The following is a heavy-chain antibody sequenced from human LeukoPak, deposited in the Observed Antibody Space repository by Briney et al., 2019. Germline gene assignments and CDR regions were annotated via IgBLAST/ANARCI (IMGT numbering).Heavy chain of an antibody. CDR3: ARREYDSGSYFVAY. CDR2: IYPGDSDI. D-gene: IGHD3-10*01. J-gene: IGHJ4*02. V-gene: IGHV5-51*01. CDR1: GYSSTTYW. Sequence: GESLKISCKGSGYSSTTYWIGWVRQMPGKGLEWMGIIYPGDSDITYSPSFQGQVTISADKSINTAYLQWSSLKASDTAMYYCARREYDSGSYFVAYWGQGTLVTVSS.